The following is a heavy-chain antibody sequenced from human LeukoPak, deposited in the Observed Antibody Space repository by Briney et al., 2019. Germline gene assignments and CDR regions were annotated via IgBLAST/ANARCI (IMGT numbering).Heavy chain of an antibody. V-gene: IGHV3-23*01. Sequence: GGTLRLSCSASGFTFSTYGMSWVRQAPGKGLEWVSAISGSGGSTYYADSVKGRFTISRDNSKNTLCLQMKSLRAEDTAVYYCAKTGGIAAAHWGQGTLVTVSS. CDR3: AKTGGIAAAH. J-gene: IGHJ4*02. CDR2: ISGSGGST. CDR1: GFTFSTYG. D-gene: IGHD6-13*01.